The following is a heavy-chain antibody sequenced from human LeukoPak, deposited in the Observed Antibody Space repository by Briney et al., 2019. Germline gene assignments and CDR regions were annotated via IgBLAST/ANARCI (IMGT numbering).Heavy chain of an antibody. CDR3: ARESVTESTQDY. J-gene: IGHJ4*02. V-gene: IGHV4-38-2*02. Sequence: SETLSLTCTVSGYSISSGYYWGWIRQPPGKGLEWIGSIYHSGSTYYNPSLKSRVTISVDTSKNQFSLRLSSVTAADTAVYYCARESVTESTQDYWGQGTLVTVSS. CDR2: IYHSGST. CDR1: GYSISSGYY. D-gene: IGHD2-21*02.